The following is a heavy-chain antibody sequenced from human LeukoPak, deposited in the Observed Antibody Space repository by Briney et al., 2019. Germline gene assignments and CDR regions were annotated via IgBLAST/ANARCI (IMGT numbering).Heavy chain of an antibody. CDR3: AKDSGGSYNNWFDP. J-gene: IGHJ5*02. CDR2: LSYDGSNK. Sequence: GRSLRLSCAASGFTFSSYGMHWVRQAPGKGLEWVAVLSYDGSNKYYADSVKGRFTISRDNSKNTLYLQMNSLRAEDTAVYYCAKDSGGSYNNWFDPWGQGTLVTVSS. V-gene: IGHV3-30*18. CDR1: GFTFSSYG. D-gene: IGHD1-26*01.